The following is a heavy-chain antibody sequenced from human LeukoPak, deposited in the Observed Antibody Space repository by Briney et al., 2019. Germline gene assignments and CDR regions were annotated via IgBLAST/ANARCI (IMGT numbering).Heavy chain of an antibody. CDR3: ARAPSKYDFWSGYHYYYMDV. Sequence: GGSLRLSCAASGFTFSSYAMSWVRQATGKGLEWVSAINSGGDATRYADSVKGRFTISRDNAKNSLYLQMSSLRAEDTAVYYCARAPSKYDFWSGYHYYYMDVWGKGTTVTVSS. CDR2: INSGGDAT. J-gene: IGHJ6*03. V-gene: IGHV3-23*01. CDR1: GFTFSSYA. D-gene: IGHD3-3*01.